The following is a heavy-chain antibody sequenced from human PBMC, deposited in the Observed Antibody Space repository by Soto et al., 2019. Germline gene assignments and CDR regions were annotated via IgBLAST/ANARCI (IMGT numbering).Heavy chain of an antibody. CDR1: GVTVSDTY. V-gene: IGHV3-53*01. J-gene: IGHJ4*01. Sequence: PGGSLRLSCAASGVTVSDTYMGWVRQAPGKGLEWVSTLYSGNWTYYADSVKGRFSLSRDSPKNTLYLQMNSLRAEDTAVYYCVSGRTSSWYAAIDYWGHGTLVTVSS. D-gene: IGHD6-13*01. CDR2: LYSGNWT. CDR3: VSGRTSSWYAAIDY.